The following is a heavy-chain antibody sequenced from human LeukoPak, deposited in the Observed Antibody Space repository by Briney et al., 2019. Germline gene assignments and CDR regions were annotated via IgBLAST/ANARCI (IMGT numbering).Heavy chain of an antibody. CDR2: IYTSGST. CDR3: ATELYYYDSSGYFDY. V-gene: IGHV4-4*07. J-gene: IGHJ4*02. Sequence: SETLSLTCTVSGGSISSYYWSWIRQPAGKGLEWIGRIYTSGSTNYNPSLKSRVTMSVDTSKNQFSLKPSSVTAADTAAYYCATELYYYDSSGYFDYWGQGTLVTVSS. D-gene: IGHD3-22*01. CDR1: GGSISSYY.